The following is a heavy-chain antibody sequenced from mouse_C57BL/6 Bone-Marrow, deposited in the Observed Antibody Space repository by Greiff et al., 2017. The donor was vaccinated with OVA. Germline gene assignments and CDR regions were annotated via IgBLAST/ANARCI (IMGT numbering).Heavy chain of an antibody. J-gene: IGHJ3*01. Sequence: QVQLQQSGAELVRPGSSVKLSCKASGYTFTSYWMHWVKQRPIQGLEWIGNIDPSDSETHYNQKFKDKATLTVDKSSSTAYMQLSSLTSEDSAVYYCARHYYGSSYAYWGQGTLVTVSA. V-gene: IGHV1-52*01. D-gene: IGHD1-1*01. CDR2: IDPSDSET. CDR1: GYTFTSYW. CDR3: ARHYYGSSYAY.